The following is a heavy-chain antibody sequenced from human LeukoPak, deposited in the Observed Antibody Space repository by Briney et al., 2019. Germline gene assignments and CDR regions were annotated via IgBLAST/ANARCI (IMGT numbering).Heavy chain of an antibody. CDR2: LSAYNGNT. D-gene: IGHD6-19*01. CDR1: GYTFTSYG. J-gene: IGHJ4*02. V-gene: IGHV1-18*01. CDR3: ARVGSGGWDIDY. Sequence: ASVKVSCKASGYTFTSYGISWVRQAPGQGLEWVGCLSAYNGNTNYAQKLQGRVTMTTDTSTSTAYMELRSLRSDDTAVYYCARVGSGGWDIDYWGQGTLVTVSS.